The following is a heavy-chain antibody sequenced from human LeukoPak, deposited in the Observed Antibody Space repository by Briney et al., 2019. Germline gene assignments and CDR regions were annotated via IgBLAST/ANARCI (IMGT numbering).Heavy chain of an antibody. V-gene: IGHV3-23*01. CDR3: AKDHSYWYFDL. CDR2: ISGRGGST. J-gene: IGHJ2*01. CDR1: GFTFSSYG. Sequence: TGGSLRLSCAASGFTFSSYGMSWVRQAPGKGLEGVSAISGRGGSTYYADSVKGRFTISRDNSKNTLYLQMNSLRAEDTAVYYCAKDHSYWYFDLWGRGTLVTVYS.